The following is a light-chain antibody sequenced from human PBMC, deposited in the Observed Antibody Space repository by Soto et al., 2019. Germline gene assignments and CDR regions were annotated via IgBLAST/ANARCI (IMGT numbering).Light chain of an antibody. CDR1: SRDVGNYNY. V-gene: IGLV2-11*01. CDR2: DVN. J-gene: IGLJ3*02. Sequence: QSVLTQPRSVSGSPGQSVTISCTGNSRDVGNYNYVSWYQQHPGKAPKVMIYDVNKRPSGVPDRFSGSKSGNTASLTISGLQADDEADYFCCSFAGRYTLGFGGGTKLTVL. CDR3: CSFAGRYTLG.